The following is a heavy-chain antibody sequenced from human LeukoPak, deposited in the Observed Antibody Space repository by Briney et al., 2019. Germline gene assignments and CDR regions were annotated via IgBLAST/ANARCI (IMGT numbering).Heavy chain of an antibody. D-gene: IGHD6-13*01. V-gene: IGHV4-59*12. J-gene: IGHJ4*02. CDR1: GGSISSYY. Sequence: SETLSLTCTVSGGSISSYYWSWIRQPPGKGLEWIGYIYYSGSTNYNPSLKSRVTIPVDTSKNQFSLTLSSVTAADTAVYYCARVVAAAGTSLDYWGQGTLVTVSS. CDR2: IYYSGST. CDR3: ARVVAAAGTSLDY.